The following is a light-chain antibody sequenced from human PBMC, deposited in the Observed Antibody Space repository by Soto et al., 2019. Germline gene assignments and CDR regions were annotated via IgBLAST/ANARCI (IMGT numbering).Light chain of an antibody. J-gene: IGLJ1*01. Sequence: QSVLTQPASVSWSPGQSITISFTGTNNLVSWYQQHPGKAPKVVVYEGTKRPSGVSNRFSGSNSGGTASLPISGLQAQDAASSFCCAYVGACSYVFGPGTKGTVL. V-gene: IGLV2-23*01. CDR2: EGT. CDR1: NNL. CDR3: CAYVGACSYV.